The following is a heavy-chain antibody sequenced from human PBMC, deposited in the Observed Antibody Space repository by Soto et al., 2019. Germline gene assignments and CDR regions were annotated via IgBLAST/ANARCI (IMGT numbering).Heavy chain of an antibody. V-gene: IGHV3-13*05. CDR1: GFTFSSYD. CDR2: IGTAGDP. Sequence: AGGSLRLSCAASGFTFSSYDMHWVRQATGKGLEWVSAIGTAGDPYYPGSVKGRFTISRENAKNSLYLQMNSLRAGDTAVYYCARGGSIINGMDVWGQDYGMDVWGQGTTVTVSS. J-gene: IGHJ6*02. CDR3: ARGGSIINGMDVWGQDYGMDV. D-gene: IGHD3-10*01.